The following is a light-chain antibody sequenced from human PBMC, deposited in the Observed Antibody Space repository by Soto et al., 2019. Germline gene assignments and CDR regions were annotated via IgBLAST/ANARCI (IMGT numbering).Light chain of an antibody. Sequence: QSVLTQPASVSGSPGQSITISCTGTSSDVGGYNYVSWYQQHPGKAPKLMIYDVSNRPSEVSNRFSGSKSGNTASLTISGLQSEDEADYYCSSYISSSTVVFGGGTKLTVL. CDR3: SSYISSSTVV. CDR2: DVS. J-gene: IGLJ2*01. V-gene: IGLV2-14*01. CDR1: SSDVGGYNY.